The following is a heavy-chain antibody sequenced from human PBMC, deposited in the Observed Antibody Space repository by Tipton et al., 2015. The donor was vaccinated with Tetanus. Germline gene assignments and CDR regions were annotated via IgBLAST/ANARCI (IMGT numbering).Heavy chain of an antibody. J-gene: IGHJ4*02. CDR2: INHRGGT. CDR1: GGSFSGFY. CDR3: ARATEHDIMTGYDN. Sequence: TLSLTCAVSGGSFSGFYWSWIRQPPGKGLEWIGEINHRGGTSYNPSLKSRVTISVDTSKNQFSLKLTSVTAADTAVYYCARATEHDIMTGYDNWGPGTQVTVSS. V-gene: IGHV4-34*01. D-gene: IGHD3-9*01.